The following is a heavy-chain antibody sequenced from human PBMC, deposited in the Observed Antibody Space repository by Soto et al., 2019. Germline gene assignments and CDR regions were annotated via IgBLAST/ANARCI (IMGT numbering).Heavy chain of an antibody. V-gene: IGHV4-39*01. CDR2: FYYSQST. J-gene: IGHJ4*02. CDR3: ARRSTVTYDY. Sequence: NPSETLSLTCTVSGGSLTSNSYYWGWIRQPPGKGLEWIGSFYYSQSTYFNPSLKSRVTISVETSKNQYSLKLSAVTAADTAVYYCARRSTVTYDYWGQGILVTVSS. D-gene: IGHD4-17*01. CDR1: GGSLTSNSYY.